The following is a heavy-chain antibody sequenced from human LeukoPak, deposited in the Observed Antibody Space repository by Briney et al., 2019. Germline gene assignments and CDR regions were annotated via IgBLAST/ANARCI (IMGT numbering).Heavy chain of an antibody. D-gene: IGHD1-26*01. CDR3: ARSIVGAMGRYSYYYMDV. J-gene: IGHJ6*03. Sequence: GGSLRLSCAASGFTFSTYWLSWVRQAPGKGLEWVANIKQDGSETYYVDSVKGRFTISRDNAKNSLYLQMNSLRAEDTAVYYCARSIVGAMGRYSYYYMDVWGKGTTVTVSS. CDR2: IKQDGSET. CDR1: GFTFSTYW. V-gene: IGHV3-7*01.